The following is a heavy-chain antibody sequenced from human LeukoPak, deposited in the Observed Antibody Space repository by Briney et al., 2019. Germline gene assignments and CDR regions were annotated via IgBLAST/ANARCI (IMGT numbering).Heavy chain of an antibody. Sequence: SETLSLTCTVSGGSISSYYWSWIRQPPGKGLEWIGYIYYSGSTNYNPSLKSRVTMAVDTSKNQFSLKLTSVTAADTAVYYCARANYAFDSWGQGTLVTVSS. CDR3: ARANYAFDS. V-gene: IGHV4-59*01. D-gene: IGHD1-7*01. CDR2: IYYSGST. CDR1: GGSISSYY. J-gene: IGHJ4*02.